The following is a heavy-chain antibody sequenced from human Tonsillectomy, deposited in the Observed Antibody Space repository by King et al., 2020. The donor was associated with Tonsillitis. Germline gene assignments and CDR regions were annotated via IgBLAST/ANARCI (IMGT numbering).Heavy chain of an antibody. CDR2: INPNGGST. V-gene: IGHV1-46*01. CDR3: ARDAQYGANGLTYHYYGMDV. Sequence: QVQLVQSGAEVKKPGASVKVSCKASGYTFTHYYVHWVRQAPGQGLEWMGIINPNGGSTSYPEKFQGRVTMTRDTSTSTVYMELSKLTSDEPAMYYCARDAQYGANGLTYHYYGMDVWGQGTTVTVSS. J-gene: IGHJ6*02. D-gene: IGHD4-17*01. CDR1: GYTFTHYY.